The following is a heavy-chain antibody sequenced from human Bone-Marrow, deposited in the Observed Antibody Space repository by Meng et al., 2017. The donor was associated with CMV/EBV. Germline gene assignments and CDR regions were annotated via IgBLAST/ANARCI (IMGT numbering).Heavy chain of an antibody. V-gene: IGHV3-49*04. CDR1: GFTFGDYA. Sequence: GESLRLSCTASGFTFGDYAMSWVRQAPGKWLGWVGFIRCKAYGGTTEYATSVKGRFTISREASKSIAYLQMNSLKTEDTAVHYCSRNPYHLDAFDSWGQGTMVTVSS. CDR2: IRCKAYGGTT. D-gene: IGHD3-16*01. J-gene: IGHJ3*02. CDR3: SRNPYHLDAFDS.